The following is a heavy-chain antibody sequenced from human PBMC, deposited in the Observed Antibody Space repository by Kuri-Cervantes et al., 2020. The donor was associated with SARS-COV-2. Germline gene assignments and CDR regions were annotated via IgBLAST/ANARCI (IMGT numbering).Heavy chain of an antibody. Sequence: GGSLRPSCKVSGGSTSSYYWSWIRQAPGKGLEWISFISSSGTYITYADSVKGRFTISRDKAKNTLYLQMNSLRGEDTAVYYCARDIVTVDYDFWSGYYGPSYFDYWGQGTLVTVSS. J-gene: IGHJ4*02. V-gene: IGHV3-11*06. CDR1: GGSTSSYY. D-gene: IGHD3-3*01. CDR3: ARDIVTVDYDFWSGYYGPSYFDY. CDR2: ISSSGTYI.